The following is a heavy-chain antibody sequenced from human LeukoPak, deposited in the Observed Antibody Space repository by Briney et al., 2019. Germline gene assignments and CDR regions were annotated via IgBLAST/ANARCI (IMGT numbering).Heavy chain of an antibody. J-gene: IGHJ4*02. V-gene: IGHV3-30*18. CDR1: GFTFSDAW. CDR2: ISYDGSSK. CDR3: AKSAFFDY. Sequence: PGGSLRLSCAASGFTFSDAWMSWVRQAPGKGLEWVAVISYDGSSKYYADSVKGRFTISRDNSKNTLYLQMNSLRAEDTAVYYCAKSAFFDYWGQGTLVTVSS.